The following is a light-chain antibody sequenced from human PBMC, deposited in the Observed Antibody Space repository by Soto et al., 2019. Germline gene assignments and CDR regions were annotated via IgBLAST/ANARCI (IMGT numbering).Light chain of an antibody. J-gene: IGLJ1*01. V-gene: IGLV2-8*01. CDR2: EVS. CDR1: SSDVGGYNY. CDR3: SSYAGSNNYV. Sequence: QSVLTQPPSASGSPGPSVTISCTGTSSDVGGYNYVSWYQQHPGKAPKLTIYEVSKRPSGVPDRFSGSKSGNTASLTVSGLQAEDEADYYCSSYAGSNNYVFGTGTKVTVL.